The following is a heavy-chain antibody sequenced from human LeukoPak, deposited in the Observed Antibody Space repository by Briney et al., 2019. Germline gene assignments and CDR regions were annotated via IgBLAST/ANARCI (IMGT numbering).Heavy chain of an antibody. J-gene: IGHJ5*02. Sequence: SENLSLTCTVSGGSIPTKNFYWGWIRQPPGKGLEWIGSVFYSGRTYYNPSLKSRVTIFVDPSKNQFSLNLRSVTAADTAVYYCARHERCSSINCIYNWFDPWGQGTLVIVSS. D-gene: IGHD2-2*01. V-gene: IGHV4-39*01. CDR1: GGSIPTKNFY. CDR2: VFYSGRT. CDR3: ARHERCSSINCIYNWFDP.